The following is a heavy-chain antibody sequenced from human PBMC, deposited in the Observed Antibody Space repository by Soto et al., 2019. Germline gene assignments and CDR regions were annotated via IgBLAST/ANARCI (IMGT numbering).Heavy chain of an antibody. J-gene: IGHJ4*02. CDR1: GDSISTYY. V-gene: IGHV4-59*08. CDR3: ARPGRDWGSLDY. D-gene: IGHD7-27*01. CDR2: IYYGGST. Sequence: QVQLQESGPGLVKPSKTLSLTCTVSGDSISTYYWTWIRQSPGKGLEWIAFIYYGGSTNYNPSLKSRVTISVDTSKNQFSLKLNSVTAADTAVYYCARPGRDWGSLDYWGQGTLVTVSS.